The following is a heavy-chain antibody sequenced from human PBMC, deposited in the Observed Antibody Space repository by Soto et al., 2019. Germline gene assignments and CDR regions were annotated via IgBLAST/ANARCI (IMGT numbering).Heavy chain of an antibody. D-gene: IGHD3-10*01. CDR1: GFTFSSYG. Sequence: QVQLVESGGGVVQPGRSLRLSCAASGFTFSSYGMHWVRQAPGKGLEWVAVIWYDGSNKYYADSVKGRFTISRDNSKNTLYLQMNSLRAEDTAVYYCARDLVVRGVITFVYWGQGTLVTVSS. V-gene: IGHV3-33*01. CDR2: IWYDGSNK. J-gene: IGHJ4*02. CDR3: ARDLVVRGVITFVY.